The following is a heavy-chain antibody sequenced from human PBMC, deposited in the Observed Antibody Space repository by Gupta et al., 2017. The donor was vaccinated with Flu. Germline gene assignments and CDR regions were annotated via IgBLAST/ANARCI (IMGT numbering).Heavy chain of an antibody. Sequence: QVKLVESGGDVVQPGGSLRLSCSTSGFPFRSYGMNWVRQAPGKGLEWVGVIWYDEKYHYYADSFKGRFTISRDNSKDTVYLQMNSLRAEDSGLYYCAKSVYCAGGNCYSPAGHWGQGTQVTVSS. J-gene: IGHJ4*02. CDR2: IWYDEKYH. CDR3: AKSVYCAGGNCYSPAGH. D-gene: IGHD2-8*02. V-gene: IGHV3-33*06. CDR1: GFPFRSYG.